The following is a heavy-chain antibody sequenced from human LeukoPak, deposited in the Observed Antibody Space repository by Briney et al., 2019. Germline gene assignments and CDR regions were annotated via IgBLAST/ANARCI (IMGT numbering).Heavy chain of an antibody. Sequence: KPGGSLRLSCAASGFTFSNAWMSWVRQAPGKGLEWVGRIKSKTDGGTTDYAAPVKGRFTISRDDSKNTLYLQMNSLKTEDTAVYYCTTDRGYCSGGSCYNYYWGHGTLVTVSS. CDR3: TTDRGYCSGGSCYNYY. CDR2: IKSKTDGGTT. V-gene: IGHV3-15*01. D-gene: IGHD2-15*01. J-gene: IGHJ4*01. CDR1: GFTFSNAW.